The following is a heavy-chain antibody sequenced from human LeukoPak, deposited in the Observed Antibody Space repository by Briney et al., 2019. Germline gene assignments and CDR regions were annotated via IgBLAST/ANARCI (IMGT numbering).Heavy chain of an antibody. D-gene: IGHD6-13*01. CDR1: GGSFSGYY. J-gene: IGHJ6*02. CDR2: INHSGST. V-gene: IGHV4-34*01. Sequence: PSETLSLTCAVYGGSFSGYYWSWIRQPPGKGLEWIGEINHSGSTNYNPSLKSRVTISVDTSKNQFSLKLSSVTAADTAVYYCAKSIGAGGGGYYYYGMDVWGQGTTVTVSS. CDR3: AKSIGAGGGGYYYYGMDV.